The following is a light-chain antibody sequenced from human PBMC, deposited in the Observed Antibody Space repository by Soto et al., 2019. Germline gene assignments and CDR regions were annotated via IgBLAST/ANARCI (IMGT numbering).Light chain of an antibody. CDR2: SNN. J-gene: IGLJ1*01. CDR1: SSNIGRNT. V-gene: IGLV1-44*01. Sequence: QTVVTQPPSASGTPGQSVTISCSGSSSNIGRNTVTWYQHVPGTAPKLLIHSNNQRPSGVPDRFSGSKSDTSASLAISGLQSDDEAGYYCAVWDDSLNGHVFGTGTKLTVL. CDR3: AVWDDSLNGHV.